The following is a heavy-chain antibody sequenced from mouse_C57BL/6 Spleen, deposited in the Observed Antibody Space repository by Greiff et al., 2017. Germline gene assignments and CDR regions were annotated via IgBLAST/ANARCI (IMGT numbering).Heavy chain of an antibody. D-gene: IGHD1-1*01. V-gene: IGHV1-82*01. J-gene: IGHJ1*03. CDR2: IYPGDGDT. CDR1: GYAFSSSW. CDR3: AREGGSSYRYFDV. Sequence: VQGVESGPELVKPGASVKISCKASGYAFSSSWMNWVKQRPGKGLEWIGRIYPGDGDTNYNGKFKGKATLTADKSSSTAYMQLSSLTSEDSAVYFCAREGGSSYRYFDVWGTGTTVTVSS.